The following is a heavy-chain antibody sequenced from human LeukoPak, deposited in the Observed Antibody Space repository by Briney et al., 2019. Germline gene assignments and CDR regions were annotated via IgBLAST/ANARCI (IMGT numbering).Heavy chain of an antibody. D-gene: IGHD6-19*01. CDR3: ARQSGIAVAGSFVDAFDI. CDR1: GYSFTSYW. J-gene: IGHJ3*02. Sequence: GESLKISCKGSGYSFTSYWISWVSQMPGTGLEWMGRIDPSDSYTNYSPSFQGHVTISADKSISTAYLQWSSLKASDTAMYYCARQSGIAVAGSFVDAFDIWGQGTMVTVSS. CDR2: IDPSDSYT. V-gene: IGHV5-10-1*01.